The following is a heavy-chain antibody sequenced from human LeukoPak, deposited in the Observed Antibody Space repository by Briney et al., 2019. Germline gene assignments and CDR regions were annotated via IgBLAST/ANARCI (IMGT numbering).Heavy chain of an antibody. V-gene: IGHV1-69*06. CDR2: IIPIFGTA. J-gene: IGHJ4*02. CDR3: ARQVWFGESHFDY. CDR1: GGTFSSYA. D-gene: IGHD3-10*01. Sequence: ASVKVSCKASGGTFSSYAISWVRQAPGQGLEWMGGIIPIFGTANYAQKFQGRVTITADKSTSTAYMELSILRSEDTAVYYCARQVWFGESHFDYWRQGTLVTVSS.